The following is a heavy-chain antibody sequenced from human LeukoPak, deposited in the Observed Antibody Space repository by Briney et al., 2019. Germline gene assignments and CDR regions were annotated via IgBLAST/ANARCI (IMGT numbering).Heavy chain of an antibody. D-gene: IGHD3-3*01. CDR2: IYYSGST. CDR3: ASEHYDFWSGYLTPPSDY. CDR1: GGSISSSSFY. J-gene: IGHJ4*02. V-gene: IGHV4-39*02. Sequence: SETLSLTCTVSGGSISSSSFYWGWIRQPPGKGLEWIGSIYYSGSTYYNPSLKSRVTISVDTSKNQFSLKLTSVTAADTAVHYCASEHYDFWSGYLTPPSDYWGQGTLVTVSS.